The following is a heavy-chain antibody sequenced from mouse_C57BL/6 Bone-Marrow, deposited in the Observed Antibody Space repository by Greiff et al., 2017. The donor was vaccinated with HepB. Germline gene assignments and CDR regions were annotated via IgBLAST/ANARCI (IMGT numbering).Heavy chain of an antibody. V-gene: IGHV1-61*01. D-gene: IGHD4-1*01. J-gene: IGHJ3*01. CDR3: ARGGNWDCFAY. Sequence: VQLQQPGAELVRPGSSVKLSCKASGYTFPSYWMDWVKQRPGQGLEWIGNIYPSDSETHYNQKFKDKATLTVAKSSSTAYMQLSSLTSEDSAVYYCARGGNWDCFAYWGQGTLVTVSA. CDR1: GYTFPSYW. CDR2: IYPSDSET.